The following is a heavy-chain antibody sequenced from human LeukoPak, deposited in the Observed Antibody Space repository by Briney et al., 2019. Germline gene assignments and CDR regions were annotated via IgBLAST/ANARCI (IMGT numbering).Heavy chain of an antibody. CDR3: AKDNSKTHYYGSGSYNSGRGLFDY. Sequence: GGSLRLSCVASGFTFSSYSMNWVRQAPGKGLEWVSYISSSSTIYYADSVKGRFTISRDNAKNSLYLQMNSLRAEDTAVYYCAKDNSKTHYYGSGSYNSGRGLFDYWGQGILVTVSS. V-gene: IGHV3-48*01. CDR2: ISSSSTI. J-gene: IGHJ4*02. CDR1: GFTFSSYS. D-gene: IGHD3-10*01.